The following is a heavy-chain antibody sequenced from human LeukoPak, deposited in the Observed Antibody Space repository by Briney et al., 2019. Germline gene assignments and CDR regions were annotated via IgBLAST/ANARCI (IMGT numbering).Heavy chain of an antibody. CDR1: GGSISSYC. D-gene: IGHD3-22*01. CDR3: ARADSSGYYYLFDY. Sequence: SETLSRTCTVSGGSISSYCWSWIRQPPGKGLEWMGYIYYGGSTNYNPPLNSRVPISVDTSKPQFSLQLSSVTAADAAVYYCARADSSGYYYLFDYWGQGTLVTVSS. V-gene: IGHV4-59*01. J-gene: IGHJ4*02. CDR2: IYYGGST.